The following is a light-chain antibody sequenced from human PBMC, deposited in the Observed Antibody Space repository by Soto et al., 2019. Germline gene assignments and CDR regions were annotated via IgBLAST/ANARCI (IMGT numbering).Light chain of an antibody. V-gene: IGKV1-5*03. CDR2: RAP. J-gene: IGKJ1*01. CDR1: QTISTW. CDR3: QQYNTFSPWT. Sequence: DIQMTQSPSTLSASVGDRVTITCRASQTISTWLAWYQQKPGKAPKLLIYRAPSLESGVPSRFIGSGSGTEFTLTLSSLQPDDFATYYCQQYNTFSPWTFGQGTKVEIK.